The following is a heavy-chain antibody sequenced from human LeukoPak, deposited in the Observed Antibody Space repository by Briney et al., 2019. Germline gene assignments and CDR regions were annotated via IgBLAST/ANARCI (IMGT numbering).Heavy chain of an antibody. D-gene: IGHD5-18*01. J-gene: IGHJ4*02. CDR1: GGSISSYY. Sequence: PSETLSLTCTVSGGSISSYYWSWIRQPPGKGLEWIGEINHSGSTNYNPSLKSRVTISVDTSKNQFSLKLSSVTAADTAVYYCARTWVQLWSSDYWGQGTLVTVSS. V-gene: IGHV4-34*01. CDR2: INHSGST. CDR3: ARTWVQLWSSDY.